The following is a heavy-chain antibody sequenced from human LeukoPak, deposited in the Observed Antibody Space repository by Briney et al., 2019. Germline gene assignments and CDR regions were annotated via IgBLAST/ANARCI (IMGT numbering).Heavy chain of an antibody. D-gene: IGHD3-22*01. CDR1: GFTFSSYG. Sequence: PGGSLRLSCAASGFTFSSYGMHWVRQAPGKGLEWVAVIWYDGSNKYYADSVKGRFTISRDNSKNTLYLQMNSLRAEDTAAYYCARDLTYYYDSSGFGCFDYWGQGTLVTVSS. J-gene: IGHJ4*02. CDR3: ARDLTYYYDSSGFGCFDY. CDR2: IWYDGSNK. V-gene: IGHV3-33*01.